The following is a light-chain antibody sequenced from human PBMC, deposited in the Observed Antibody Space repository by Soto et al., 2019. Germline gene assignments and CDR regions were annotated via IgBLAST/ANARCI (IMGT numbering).Light chain of an antibody. CDR3: QQYGSSPWT. CDR1: QSVNSNY. V-gene: IGKV3-20*01. CDR2: GAS. J-gene: IGKJ1*01. Sequence: EVVMTQSPATLSVYPGERATLSCRASQSVNSNYLAWHQQKPGQAPRLLISGASSRATGIPDRFGGSGSGTDFTLTISRLEPEDFAVYYCQQYGSSPWTFGQGTKVDIK.